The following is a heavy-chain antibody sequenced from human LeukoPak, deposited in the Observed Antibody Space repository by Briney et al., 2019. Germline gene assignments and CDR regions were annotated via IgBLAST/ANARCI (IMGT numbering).Heavy chain of an antibody. V-gene: IGHV3-30*18. J-gene: IGHJ4*02. Sequence: GRSLRLSCAASGFTFSSYGMHWVRQAPGKGLEWVAVISYDGSNKYYADSAKGRFTISRDNSKNTLYLQMNSLRGEDTAVYYCAKTPGAINYYFDYWGQGTLVTVSS. CDR2: ISYDGSNK. CDR1: GFTFSSYG. CDR3: AKTPGAINYYFDY. D-gene: IGHD2-2*01.